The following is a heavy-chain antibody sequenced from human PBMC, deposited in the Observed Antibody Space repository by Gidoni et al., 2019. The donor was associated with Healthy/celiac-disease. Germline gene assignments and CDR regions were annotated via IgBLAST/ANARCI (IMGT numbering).Heavy chain of an antibody. CDR3: TRHLYGSGTYYNWFDP. V-gene: IGHV2-5*02. J-gene: IGHJ5*02. CDR1: GFSLSTSGVG. CDR2: IYWDDDK. Sequence: QITLKESGPTLVNPTQTLTLTCTFSGFSLSTSGVGVGWIRQPPGKALEWLALIYWDDDKRYSPSLKSRLTITKDTSKNQVVLTMTNMDPVDTATYYCTRHLYGSGTYYNWFDPWGQGTLVTVSS. D-gene: IGHD3-10*01.